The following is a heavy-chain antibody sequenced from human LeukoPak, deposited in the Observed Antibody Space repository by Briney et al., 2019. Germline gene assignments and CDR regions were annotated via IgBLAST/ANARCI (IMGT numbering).Heavy chain of an antibody. CDR3: ARDGPPYGMDV. CDR1: GGSFSGYY. J-gene: IGHJ6*01. V-gene: IGHV4-4*07. CDR2: IYTSGST. Sequence: SETLSLTCAVYGGSFSGYYWSWIRQPAGKGLEWIGRIYTSGSTNYNPSLKSRVTMSVDTSKNQFSLKLSSVTAADTAVYYCARDGPPYGMDVWGQGTTVTVSS.